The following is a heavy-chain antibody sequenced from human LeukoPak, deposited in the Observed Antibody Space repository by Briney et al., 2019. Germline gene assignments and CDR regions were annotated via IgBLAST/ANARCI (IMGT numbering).Heavy chain of an antibody. J-gene: IGHJ6*03. CDR1: GDSVSSNSAA. D-gene: IGHD5-24*01. Sequence: SQTLSLTCAISGDSVSSNSAAWTWIRQSPSRGLEWLGRTYYRSKWSDDYAVSVKSRITINPDTSKNQFSLHLNSMTPEDTAIYYCARGRATTIANYYYYYIDVWGEGTTVTVSS. V-gene: IGHV6-1*01. CDR2: TYYRSKWSD. CDR3: ARGRATTIANYYYYYIDV.